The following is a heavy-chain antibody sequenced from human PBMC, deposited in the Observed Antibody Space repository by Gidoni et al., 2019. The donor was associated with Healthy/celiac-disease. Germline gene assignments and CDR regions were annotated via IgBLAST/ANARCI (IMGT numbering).Heavy chain of an antibody. D-gene: IGHD1-26*01. V-gene: IGHV2-26*01. Sequence: QVTLKESGPVLVKPTETLTLTCTGSGFSISNARRGVSWIRQPPGKALEWLAHILSNDEKSYSTSLKSRLTISKDTSKSQVVLTMTNIDPVDTATSYCARTSYVDLDYWGQGTLVTVSS. CDR2: ILSNDEK. J-gene: IGHJ4*02. CDR3: ARTSYVDLDY. CDR1: GFSISNARRG.